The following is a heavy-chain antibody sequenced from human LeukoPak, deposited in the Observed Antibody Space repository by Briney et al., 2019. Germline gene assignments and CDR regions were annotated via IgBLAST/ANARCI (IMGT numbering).Heavy chain of an antibody. CDR2: VTPSGDPT. D-gene: IGHD5-24*01. CDR1: GFTFSSYS. CDR3: AKDSGWIQFID. Sequence: GGSLRLSCAASGFTFSSYSMNWVRQAPGKGLEWVSGVTPSGDPTYYADSVKGRFIISRDNSKNTMYLQMNSLRAEDTGVYYCAKDSGWIQFIDWGQGTPVTVSS. J-gene: IGHJ4*02. V-gene: IGHV3-23*01.